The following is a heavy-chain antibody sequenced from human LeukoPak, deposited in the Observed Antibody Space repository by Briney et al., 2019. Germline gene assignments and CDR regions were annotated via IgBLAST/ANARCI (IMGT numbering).Heavy chain of an antibody. J-gene: IGHJ4*02. Sequence: ASVKVSCKASGYTFTSYGISWVRQAPGQGLEWMGRISAYNGNTNYAQKLQGRVTMTTDTSTSTAYMELRSLRSDDTAVYYCAREVDTAMELAFDYWGQGTLVTVSS. V-gene: IGHV1-18*01. CDR3: AREVDTAMELAFDY. CDR2: ISAYNGNT. CDR1: GYTFTSYG. D-gene: IGHD5-18*01.